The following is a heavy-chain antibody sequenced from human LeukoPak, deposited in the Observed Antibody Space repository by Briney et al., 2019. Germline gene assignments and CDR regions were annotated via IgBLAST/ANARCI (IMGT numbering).Heavy chain of an antibody. Sequence: SETLSLTCAVYGGSSSGYFWSWIRQPPGKGLEWIGEITHSGSTNYNPSLKSRVTISVDTSKNPFSLKLSSVTAADTAVYYCVRGGGVDMITFGGVIVTPFDYWGQGTLVTVSS. J-gene: IGHJ4*02. D-gene: IGHD3-16*02. CDR1: GGSSSGYF. CDR2: ITHSGST. CDR3: VRGGGVDMITFGGVIVTPFDY. V-gene: IGHV4-34*01.